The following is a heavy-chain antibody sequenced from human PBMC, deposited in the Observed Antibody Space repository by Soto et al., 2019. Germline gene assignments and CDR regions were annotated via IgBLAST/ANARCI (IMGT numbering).Heavy chain of an antibody. V-gene: IGHV1-18*01. CDR1: GYTFTSYG. Sequence: QVQLVQSGGEVKKPGASVKLSCTASGYTFTSYGISWVRQAPGQGLEWMGWISAYNGKTNYAQNVQGRVTMTTDTATRTADMDLRSLRSDDTAVYYCAGGGAVNYSHGMDVWGQGTTVTVSS. CDR3: AGGGAVNYSHGMDV. J-gene: IGHJ6*02. CDR2: ISAYNGKT. D-gene: IGHD5-12*01.